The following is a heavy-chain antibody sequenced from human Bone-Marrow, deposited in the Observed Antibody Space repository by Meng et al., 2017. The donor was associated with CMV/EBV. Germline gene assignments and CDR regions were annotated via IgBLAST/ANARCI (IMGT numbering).Heavy chain of an antibody. Sequence: GESLKISCAASGFNSSTYWMSWVRQAPGKGPEWVANINQDGRAKYHVGSLQGRFTISRDNSKNTLYLQMNSLRAEDTAVYYCLYGGNSGGFDYWGQGTLVTVSS. CDR3: LYGGNSGGFDY. J-gene: IGHJ4*02. D-gene: IGHD4-23*01. CDR1: GFNSSTYW. CDR2: INQDGRAK. V-gene: IGHV3-7*01.